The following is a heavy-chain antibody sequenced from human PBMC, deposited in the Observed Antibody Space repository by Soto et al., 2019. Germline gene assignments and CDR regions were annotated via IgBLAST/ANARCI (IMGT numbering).Heavy chain of an antibody. CDR3: ARGGTTVVTPIDY. V-gene: IGHV3-13*01. D-gene: IGHD4-17*01. J-gene: IGHJ4*02. CDR1: GFTFRSSP. CDR2: INGGDT. Sequence: PGGSLRLSCAVSGFTFRSSPMSWVRRAPGKGLEWVSGINGGDTYYPGSVKGRFTISRENAKNSLYLQMNSLRAEDTAVYYCARGGTTVVTPIDYWGQGTLVTVSS.